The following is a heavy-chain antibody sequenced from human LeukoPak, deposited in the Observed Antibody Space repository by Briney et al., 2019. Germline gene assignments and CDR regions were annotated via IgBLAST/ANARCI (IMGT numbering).Heavy chain of an antibody. D-gene: IGHD2-15*01. J-gene: IGHJ4*02. CDR1: GASFSGNY. V-gene: IGHV4-34*01. Sequence: SQTLSPTRAVEGASFSGNYWGWIRQPPGKGLGWIGENNISGTPTTNPSLKTRVTISLDTSKNQFSRTLSSGSGADTAVYYCARSSTSYCCGGSCYLYYFDCWGQGTLVTVSS. CDR2: NNISGTP. CDR3: ARSSTSYCCGGSCYLYYFDC.